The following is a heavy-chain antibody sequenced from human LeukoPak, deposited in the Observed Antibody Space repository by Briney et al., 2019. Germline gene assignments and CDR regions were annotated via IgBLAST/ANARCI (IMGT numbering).Heavy chain of an antibody. CDR1: GFTFSSHV. CDR3: AREYTAMAYDY. D-gene: IGHD5-18*01. Sequence: GGSLRLSCAASGFTFSSHVMSWVRQPPGKGLEWVSSISSTSKYIYYADSVKGRFTISRDNAKNSLFLQMNNLRVDDSAVYYCAREYTAMAYDYWGQGNLVTVSS. V-gene: IGHV3-21*01. CDR2: ISSTSKYI. J-gene: IGHJ4*02.